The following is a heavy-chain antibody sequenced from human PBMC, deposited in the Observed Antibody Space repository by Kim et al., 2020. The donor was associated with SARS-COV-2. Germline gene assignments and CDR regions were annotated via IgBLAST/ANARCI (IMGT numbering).Heavy chain of an antibody. J-gene: IGHJ4*02. V-gene: IGHV3-30*18. Sequence: GGSLRLSCAASGFTFSSYGMHWVRQAPGKGLEWVAVISYDGSNKYYADSVKGRFTISRDNSKNTLYLQMNSLRAEDTAVYYCANSPQYTLPWEGYFDYWGQGTLVTVSS. D-gene: IGHD1-26*01. CDR1: GFTFSSYG. CDR3: ANSPQYTLPWEGYFDY. CDR2: ISYDGSNK.